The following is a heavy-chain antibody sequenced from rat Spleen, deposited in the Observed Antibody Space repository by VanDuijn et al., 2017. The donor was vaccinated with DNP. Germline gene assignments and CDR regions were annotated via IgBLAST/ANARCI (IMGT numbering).Heavy chain of an antibody. CDR3: ARHRTIMPYYYAMDA. Sequence: EVQLVESGGGPVQPGRSLKLSCAASGFTFSNYDMAWVRQAPTKGLEWVASISPSGGSTYYRDSVKGRFTVSRDNAKSTLYLQMDSLRCEDTATYYCARHRTIMPYYYAMDAWGQGSSVTVSS. D-gene: IGHD1-12*01. J-gene: IGHJ4*01. CDR2: ISPSGGST. CDR1: GFTFSNYD. V-gene: IGHV5-25*01.